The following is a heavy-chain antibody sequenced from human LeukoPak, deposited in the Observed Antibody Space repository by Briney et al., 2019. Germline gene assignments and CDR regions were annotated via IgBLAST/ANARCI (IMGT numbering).Heavy chain of an antibody. CDR1: GGSISSGGYY. V-gene: IGHV4-30-2*01. CDR2: IYHSGST. J-gene: IGHJ3*02. D-gene: IGHD6-13*01. CDR3: ARVTPLAYSSSWYRAFDI. Sequence: SETLSLACTVSGGSISSGGYYWSWIRQPPGKGLEWIGYIYHSGSTYYNPSLKSRVTISVDRSKNQFSLKLSSVTAADTAVYYCARVTPLAYSSSWYRAFDIWGQGTMVTVSS.